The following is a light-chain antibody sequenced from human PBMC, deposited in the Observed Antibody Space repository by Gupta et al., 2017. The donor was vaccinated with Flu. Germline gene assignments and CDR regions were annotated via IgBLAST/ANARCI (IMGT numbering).Light chain of an antibody. CDR3: SSYTSSNSWE. J-gene: IGLJ3*02. CDR1: SSHVGGYNH. CDR2: EVI. Sequence: QSALTQPASVSGSPGKSITFSCTGTSSHVGGYNHVSWYQHHPGKAPKLMIYEVINRPSGVSNRFSGSKSGNTASLTISGLQAEDEADEYCSSYTSSNSWEFGGGTKLTVL. V-gene: IGLV2-14*01.